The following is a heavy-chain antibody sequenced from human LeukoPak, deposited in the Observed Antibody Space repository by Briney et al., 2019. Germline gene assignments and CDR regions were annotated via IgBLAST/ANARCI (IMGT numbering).Heavy chain of an antibody. V-gene: IGHV3-48*04. J-gene: IGHJ3*02. CDR2: ISSSSYTI. CDR3: ARFTPLDCSSTSCIRPTDAFDI. Sequence: GGSLRLSCAASGFTFSSYSMNWVRQAPGKGLEWVSYISSSSYTIYYADSVKGRFTISRDNAKNSLYLQMNSLRAEDTAVYYCARFTPLDCSSTSCIRPTDAFDIWGQGTMVTVSS. D-gene: IGHD2-2*01. CDR1: GFTFSSYS.